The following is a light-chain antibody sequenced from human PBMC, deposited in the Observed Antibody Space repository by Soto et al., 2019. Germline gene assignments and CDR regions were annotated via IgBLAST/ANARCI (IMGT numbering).Light chain of an antibody. CDR3: HQYGRSLPIT. V-gene: IGKV3-20*01. CDR2: GAS. CDR1: QIVSNNY. Sequence: DSVLTQSPGTLSLSPGQIATLSCRASQIVSNNYLAWYQQKPGQAPRLLIYGASSRATGIPDRFSGSGSGTAFTLTISRLEPEDFAVYYCHQYGRSLPITFGQGTRLEI. J-gene: IGKJ5*01.